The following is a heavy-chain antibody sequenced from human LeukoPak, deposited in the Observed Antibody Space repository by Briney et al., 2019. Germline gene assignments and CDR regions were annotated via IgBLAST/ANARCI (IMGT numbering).Heavy chain of an antibody. D-gene: IGHD6-13*01. CDR2: INPNSGAT. CDR1: EYTFTGYY. CDR3: ARATDISSWYLAY. V-gene: IGHV1-2*02. Sequence: GASVKVSCKASEYTFTGYYMHWVRQAPGQGLEWMGWINPNSGATDYAQNFQGRVTLTRDTSISTAYMELSRLRSDDTAVYYCARATDISSWYLAYWGQGTLVTVSS. J-gene: IGHJ4*02.